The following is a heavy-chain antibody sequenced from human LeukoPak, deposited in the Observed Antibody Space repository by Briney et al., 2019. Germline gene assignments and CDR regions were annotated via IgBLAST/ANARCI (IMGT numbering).Heavy chain of an antibody. CDR3: AKGHESYLSEWELPPLDY. J-gene: IGHJ4*02. Sequence: SETLSLTCTVSGGSISSSSYYWGWIRQPPGKGLEWIGSIYYSGSTYYNPSLKSRVTISVDASKNQFSLKLSSVTAADTAVYYCAKGHESYLSEWELPPLDYWGQGTLVTVSS. CDR1: GGSISSSSYY. CDR2: IYYSGST. V-gene: IGHV4-39*01. D-gene: IGHD1-26*01.